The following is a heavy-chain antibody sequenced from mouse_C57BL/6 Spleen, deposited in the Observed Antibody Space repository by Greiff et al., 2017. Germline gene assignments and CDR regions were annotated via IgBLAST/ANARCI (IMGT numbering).Heavy chain of an antibody. CDR2: ISSGSSTI. CDR1: GFTFSDFG. CDR3: ASLPAMDY. J-gene: IGHJ4*01. Sequence: EVKVEESGGGLVKPGGSLKLSCAASGFTFSDFGMHWVRQAPEKGLAWVAYISSGSSTIYYADTVKGRFTISRDNAKNTLFLQMTSLRSEDTAMYYCASLPAMDYWGQGTSVTVSS. V-gene: IGHV5-17*01.